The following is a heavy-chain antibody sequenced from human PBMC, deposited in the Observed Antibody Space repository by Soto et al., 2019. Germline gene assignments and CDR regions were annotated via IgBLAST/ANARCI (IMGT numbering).Heavy chain of an antibody. CDR3: ARKYSGSHIDY. D-gene: IGHD1-26*01. CDR2: IRQDGSEK. V-gene: IGHV3-7*03. Sequence: AEGTVRLSCAASGFTLSSYWMSWVPQAPGKGLEWVANIRQDGSEKYYVDSVKGRFTISRDNAKNSLYLQMNSLRAEDTAVYYCARKYSGSHIDYWGQGTLVTVSS. CDR1: GFTLSSYW. J-gene: IGHJ4*02.